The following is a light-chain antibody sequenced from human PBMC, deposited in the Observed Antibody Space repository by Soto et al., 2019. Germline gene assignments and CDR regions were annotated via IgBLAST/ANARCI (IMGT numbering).Light chain of an antibody. V-gene: IGKV3-20*01. Sequence: EIVLTQSPGTLSLSPGERATLSCRASQSVSSNYLAWYQQKPGQAPRLLIHGASSTATGIPDRFSGSGSGTDFTLTINRLEPEDFAVYYCQQYGSSPRTFGQGTKVEIK. J-gene: IGKJ1*01. CDR1: QSVSSNY. CDR3: QQYGSSPRT. CDR2: GAS.